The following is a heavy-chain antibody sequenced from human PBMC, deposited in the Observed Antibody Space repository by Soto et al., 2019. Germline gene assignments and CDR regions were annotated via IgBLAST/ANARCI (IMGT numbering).Heavy chain of an antibody. D-gene: IGHD2-2*01. CDR1: GGSFSGYY. J-gene: IGHJ6*03. CDR3: ARGHPIVVVPAAIRYYYYYYMDV. V-gene: IGHV4-34*01. CDR2: INHSGST. Sequence: QVQLQQWGAGLLKPSETLSLTCAVYGGSFSGYYWSWIRQPPGKGLEWIGEINHSGSTNYNPSLKSRVTISVDTSKNQFSLKLSSVPAADTAVYYCARGHPIVVVPAAIRYYYYYYMDVWGKGTTVTVSS.